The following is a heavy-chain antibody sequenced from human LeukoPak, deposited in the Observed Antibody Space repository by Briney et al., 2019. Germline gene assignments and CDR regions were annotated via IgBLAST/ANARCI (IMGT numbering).Heavy chain of an antibody. CDR2: LSYDGSNK. CDR1: GFTFSSYG. D-gene: IGHD6-19*01. V-gene: IGHV3-30*18. Sequence: GGSLRLSCAASGFTFSSYGMHWVRQAPGKGLEWVAVLSYDGSNKNYADTVKGRFTISRDNSKNTLYLQMNSLRAEDTAVYYCAKDGQLRYTSGWYDYWGQGALVTVSS. J-gene: IGHJ4*02. CDR3: AKDGQLRYTSGWYDY.